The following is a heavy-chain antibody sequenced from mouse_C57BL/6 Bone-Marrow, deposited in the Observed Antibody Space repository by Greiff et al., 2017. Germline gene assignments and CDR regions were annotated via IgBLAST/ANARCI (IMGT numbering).Heavy chain of an antibody. D-gene: IGHD2-4*01. CDR1: GFSLTSYG. J-gene: IGHJ4*01. CDR2: IWSGGST. CDR3: ARWGLYYDYYGAMDY. V-gene: IGHV2-2*01. Sequence: QVQLQQSGPGLVQPSQSLSITCTVSGFSLTSYGVHWVRQSPGKGLEWLGVIWSGGSTDDNDAFIYRMAISKDNSKSHFFFKMNSLQADEKAIYYCARWGLYYDYYGAMDYWGQGTSVTVSS.